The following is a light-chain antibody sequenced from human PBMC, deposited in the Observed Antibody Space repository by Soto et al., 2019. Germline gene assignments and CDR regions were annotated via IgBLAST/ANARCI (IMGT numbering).Light chain of an antibody. CDR3: YSYAGRYTYV. J-gene: IGLJ1*01. V-gene: IGLV2-11*01. Sequence: QSVLTQPRSVSGSPGQSVTISCTGTSSDVGGYNYVSWYQQHPGKVPKLMIYDVTKRPSGVPDRFAGSKSGNTASLTISGLQAEDEADYYCYSYAGRYTYVFGTGTRSPS. CDR1: SSDVGGYNY. CDR2: DVT.